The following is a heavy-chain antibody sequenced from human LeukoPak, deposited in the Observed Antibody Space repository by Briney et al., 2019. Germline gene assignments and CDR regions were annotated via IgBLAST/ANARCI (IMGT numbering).Heavy chain of an antibody. J-gene: IGHJ4*02. CDR1: GYTVTGYY. Sequence: ASVKVSCKASGYTVTGYYMHWVRQAPGQGLEWMGWINPNSGGTNYAQKFQGRVTMTRDTSISTAYMELSRLRSDDTAVYYCARDRRGIAAAGTLDYWGQGTLVTVSS. CDR3: ARDRRGIAAAGTLDY. V-gene: IGHV1-2*02. CDR2: INPNSGGT. D-gene: IGHD6-13*01.